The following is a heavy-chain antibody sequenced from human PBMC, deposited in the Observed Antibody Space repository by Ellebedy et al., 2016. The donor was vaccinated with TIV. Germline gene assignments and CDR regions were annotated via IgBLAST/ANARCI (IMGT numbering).Heavy chain of an antibody. Sequence: PGGSLRLSCAASGFTFTSYAMNWVRQAPGKGLEWVSGIGIGDASTYYADSVKGRFTVSRYSSRNTLHLQMNSLRVEDTAVYYCTSPAVGHTTGCCRYYFDYWGLGTLVTVAS. CDR2: IGIGDAST. CDR3: TSPAVGHTTGCCRYYFDY. CDR1: GFTFTSYA. J-gene: IGHJ4*02. V-gene: IGHV3-23*01. D-gene: IGHD6-19*01.